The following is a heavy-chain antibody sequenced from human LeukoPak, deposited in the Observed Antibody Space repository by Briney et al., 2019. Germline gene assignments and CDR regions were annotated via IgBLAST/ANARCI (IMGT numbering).Heavy chain of an antibody. D-gene: IGHD2-2*01. J-gene: IGHJ3*02. CDR1: GGTFSSYA. CDR3: AIHCRSYRWADAFDI. CDR2: IIPIFGTA. Sequence: SVKVSCKASGGTFSSYAISWVRQAPGQGLEWMGGIIPIFGTANYAQKFQGRVTITADESTSTAYMELSSLRSEDTAVYYCAIHCRSYRWADAFDIWGQGTMVTVSS. V-gene: IGHV1-69*13.